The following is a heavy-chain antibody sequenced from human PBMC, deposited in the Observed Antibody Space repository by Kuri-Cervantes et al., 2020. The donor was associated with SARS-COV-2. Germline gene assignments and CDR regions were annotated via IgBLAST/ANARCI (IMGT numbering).Heavy chain of an antibody. CDR1: GGSISSSSYY. J-gene: IGHJ5*02. CDR3: ARQMMSSITIFGVVITRNWFDP. Sequence: GSLRLSCTVSGGSISSSSYYWGWIRQPSGKGLEWIGSIYYSGSTYYNPSLKSRVTISVDTSKNQFSLKLSSVTAADTAVYYCARQMMSSITIFGVVITRNWFDPWGQGTLVTVSS. CDR2: IYYSGST. V-gene: IGHV4-39*01. D-gene: IGHD3-3*01.